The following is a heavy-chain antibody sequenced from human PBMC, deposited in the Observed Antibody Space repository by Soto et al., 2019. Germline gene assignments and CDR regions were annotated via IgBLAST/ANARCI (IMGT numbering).Heavy chain of an antibody. V-gene: IGHV4-34*01. D-gene: IGHD3-16*02. J-gene: IGHJ5*02. CDR3: ARGPLLYPGGYIWGSYRPYQDWFDP. Sequence: PSETLSLTCAVYGGAFSGYYWTWVRQTPGKGLEWIGENEHSGSTTYNPSLKSRVTISVDTSKNQFSLQLSSVTAADTAVYYCARGPLLYPGGYIWGSYRPYQDWFDPWGQGTLVTVSS. CDR2: NEHSGST. CDR1: GGAFSGYY.